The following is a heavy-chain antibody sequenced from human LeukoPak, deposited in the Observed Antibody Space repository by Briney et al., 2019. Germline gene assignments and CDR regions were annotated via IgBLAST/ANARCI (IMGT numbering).Heavy chain of an antibody. Sequence: SGGSLRLSCAASGFTFSSYAMSWVRQAPGKGLEWVSAISGSGGSTYYADSVKGRFTISRDNSKNTLYLQMNSLRAEDTAVYYCAKESRSSGRYGVSDYWGQGTLVTVSS. V-gene: IGHV3-23*01. CDR2: ISGSGGST. CDR1: GFTFSSYA. CDR3: AKESRSSGRYGVSDY. J-gene: IGHJ4*02. D-gene: IGHD6-19*01.